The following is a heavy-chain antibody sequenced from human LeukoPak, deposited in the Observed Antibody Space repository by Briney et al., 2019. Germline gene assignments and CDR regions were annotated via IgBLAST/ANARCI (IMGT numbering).Heavy chain of an antibody. CDR3: ARDLGGIYFDY. V-gene: IGHV4-31*03. CDR1: GGSISSGDYY. D-gene: IGHD1-26*01. CDR2: IDNSGST. Sequence: SETLSLTCTVSGGSISSGDYYWGWIRQHPGKGLEWIGYIDNSGSTYYCPPLKSRVTISLDTSKNQFSLKLSSVTAADTAVYYCARDLGGIYFDYWGQGTLVTVSS. J-gene: IGHJ4*02.